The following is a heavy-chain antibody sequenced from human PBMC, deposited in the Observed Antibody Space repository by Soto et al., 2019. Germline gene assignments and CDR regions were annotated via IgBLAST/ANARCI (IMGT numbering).Heavy chain of an antibody. CDR3: ASTPVYYYDSSGNDAFDI. Sequence: SVKVSCKASGSAFSSYAISWVRQGPGQGLERMGRIIPIFGTANYAQKFQGRVTITAGESTSTAYMELSSLRSEDTAVYYCASTPVYYYDSSGNDAFDIWGQGTMVTVSS. D-gene: IGHD3-22*01. CDR2: IIPIFGTA. V-gene: IGHV1-69*13. J-gene: IGHJ3*02. CDR1: GSAFSSYA.